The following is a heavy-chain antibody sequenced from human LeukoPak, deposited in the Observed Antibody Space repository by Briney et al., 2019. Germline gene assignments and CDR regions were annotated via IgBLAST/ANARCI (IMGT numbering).Heavy chain of an antibody. CDR2: IYYSGST. J-gene: IGHJ5*02. D-gene: IGHD3-10*01. V-gene: IGHV4-39*07. Sequence: SETLSLTCTVSGGSISSSSYYWGWIRQPPGKGLEWIGSIYYSGSTYYNPSLKSRVTISVDTSKNQFSLKLSSVTAADTAVYYCARVESYGSGSYPYNCFDPWGQGTLVTVSS. CDR1: GGSISSSSYY. CDR3: ARVESYGSGSYPYNCFDP.